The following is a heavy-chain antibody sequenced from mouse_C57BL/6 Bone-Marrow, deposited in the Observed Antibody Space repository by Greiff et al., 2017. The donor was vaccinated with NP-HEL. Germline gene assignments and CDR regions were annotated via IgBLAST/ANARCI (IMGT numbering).Heavy chain of an antibody. Sequence: QVQLKQSGPELVKPGASVKISCKASGYAFSSSWMNWVKQRPGKGLEWIGRIYPGDGDTNYNGKFKGKATLTADKSSSTAYMQLSSLTSEDSAVYFCARSYYYGSSYVPYFDYWGQGTTLTVSS. CDR3: ARSYYYGSSYVPYFDY. CDR2: IYPGDGDT. D-gene: IGHD1-1*01. V-gene: IGHV1-82*01. J-gene: IGHJ2*01. CDR1: GYAFSSSW.